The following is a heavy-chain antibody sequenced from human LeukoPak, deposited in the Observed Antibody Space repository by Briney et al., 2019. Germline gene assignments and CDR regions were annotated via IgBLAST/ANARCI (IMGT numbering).Heavy chain of an antibody. CDR1: GFTFSSYA. Sequence: GGSLRLSCAASGFTFSSYAMSWVRQAPGKGLEWVSVISGSGGSTYYADSVKGRCTISRDNSKNTLYLEMNSLRAEDTAVYYCAKDHLGTSDSYFDYWGQGTLVTVSS. V-gene: IGHV3-23*01. CDR3: AKDHLGTSDSYFDY. CDR2: ISGSGGST. D-gene: IGHD4-23*01. J-gene: IGHJ4*02.